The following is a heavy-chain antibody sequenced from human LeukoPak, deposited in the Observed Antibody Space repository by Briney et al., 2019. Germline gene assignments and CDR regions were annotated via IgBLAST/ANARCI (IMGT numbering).Heavy chain of an antibody. D-gene: IGHD3-10*01. V-gene: IGHV4-4*07. J-gene: IGHJ5*02. CDR3: ARDSGTTGEVKFDP. Sequence: PSETLSLTCAFSGGSISSGKCWSWIRQPAGKGLEWIGRIYGSGTITYNPSLKSRVSMSVDTSRNQFSLNLRYVTAADTAVYYCARDSGTTGEVKFDPWGQGALVTVSS. CDR2: IYGSGTI. CDR1: GGSISSGKC.